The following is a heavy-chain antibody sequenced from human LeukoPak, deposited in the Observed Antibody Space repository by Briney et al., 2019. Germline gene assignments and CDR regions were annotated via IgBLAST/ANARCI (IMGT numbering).Heavy chain of an antibody. V-gene: IGHV4-34*01. D-gene: IGHD2-21*02. Sequence: SETLSLTCAVYGGSFSGYYWSWIRQPPGKGLEWIGEINHSGSTNYNPSLKSRVTISVDTSKNQFSLKLSSVTAADTAVYYCARAVCVGDCFVLHIYFDSWGLGTLVTVSS. CDR3: ARAVCVGDCFVLHIYFDS. J-gene: IGHJ4*02. CDR2: INHSGST. CDR1: GGSFSGYY.